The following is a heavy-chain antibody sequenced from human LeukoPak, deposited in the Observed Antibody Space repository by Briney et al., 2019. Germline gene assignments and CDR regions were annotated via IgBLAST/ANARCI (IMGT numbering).Heavy chain of an antibody. CDR1: GFSLATSEVG. V-gene: IGHV2-5*01. CDR3: AHRRRLNGEYDY. J-gene: IGHJ4*02. CDR2: IYGNDDD. D-gene: IGHD4-17*01. Sequence: SGPTLVKPTQTLTLTCTFSGFSLATSEVGVGWLRQPPGKALEWLALIYGNDDDRYRPSLKSRLTITRDTSKNQVVLTMTNMDPVDTATYFCAHRRRLNGEYDYWGQGILVTVSS.